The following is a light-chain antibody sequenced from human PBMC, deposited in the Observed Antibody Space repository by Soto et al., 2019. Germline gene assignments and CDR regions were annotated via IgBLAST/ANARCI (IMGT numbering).Light chain of an antibody. Sequence: QSALTQPRSVSGSPGQSVTISCTGTSNDVGGYHYVSWYQHHPGKAPKLVIFDVNRRPSGVPHRFSGSKSDNTASLTISGLQAEDEADYFCFSFTTDWTHVFGTGTKVTV. J-gene: IGLJ1*01. V-gene: IGLV2-11*01. CDR1: SNDVGGYHY. CDR2: DVN. CDR3: FSFTTDWTHV.